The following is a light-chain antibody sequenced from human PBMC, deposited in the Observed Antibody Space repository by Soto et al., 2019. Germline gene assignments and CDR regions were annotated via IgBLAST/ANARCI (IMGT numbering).Light chain of an antibody. Sequence: EIVMTQSPATLSVSPGEKATSSCRASQSLNNNLAWYQQKPGQGPRLLIYFASTRDTGIPARFSGSGSGTEFSLTISSLQSEDFASYYCQQYSAWPLTFGGGTKVETK. J-gene: IGKJ4*01. CDR2: FAS. CDR3: QQYSAWPLT. CDR1: QSLNNN. V-gene: IGKV3-15*01.